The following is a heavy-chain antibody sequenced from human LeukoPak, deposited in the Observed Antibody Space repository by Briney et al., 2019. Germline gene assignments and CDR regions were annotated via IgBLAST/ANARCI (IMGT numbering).Heavy chain of an antibody. CDR2: INSDGSST. J-gene: IGHJ6*02. V-gene: IGHV3-74*01. CDR3: ARDRYYSMDV. Sequence: AGGSLRLSCAASGFTFSDAWMSWIRQAPGKGLLWVSRINSDGSSTTYADSVKGRFTISRDNAKNTLYLQMNSLRAEDSAVYYCARDRYYSMDVWGQGTTVTVSS. CDR1: GFTFSDAW.